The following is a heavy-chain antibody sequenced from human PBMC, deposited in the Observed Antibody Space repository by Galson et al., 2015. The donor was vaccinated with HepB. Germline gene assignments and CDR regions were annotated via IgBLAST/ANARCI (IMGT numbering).Heavy chain of an antibody. CDR1: GFTFDDYA. CDR3: ARDGIVVVPAAIPHRRDYYYYGMDV. V-gene: IGHV3-9*01. CDR2: ISWNSDNI. Sequence: SLRLSCAASGFTFDDYAMHWVRQTPGKGLEWVSGISWNSDNIGYADSVKGRFTISRDNAKNSLYLQMNSLRDEDTAVYYCARDGIVVVPAAIPHRRDYYYYGMDVWGQGTTVTVSS. D-gene: IGHD2-2*02. J-gene: IGHJ6*02.